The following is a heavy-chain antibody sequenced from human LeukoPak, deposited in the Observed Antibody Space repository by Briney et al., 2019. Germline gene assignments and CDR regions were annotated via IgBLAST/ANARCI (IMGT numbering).Heavy chain of an antibody. Sequence: ASVQVSCKASGYTFTAYYIHWVRQAPGQGLEWMGWINPNSGGTNYAQKFQGRVTMTRDTSISTAYMELSRLRSDDTAVYYCARNSGSYHVVDYWGQGTLVTVSS. CDR3: ARNSGSYHVVDY. CDR2: INPNSGGT. CDR1: GYTFTAYY. D-gene: IGHD1-26*01. J-gene: IGHJ4*02. V-gene: IGHV1-2*02.